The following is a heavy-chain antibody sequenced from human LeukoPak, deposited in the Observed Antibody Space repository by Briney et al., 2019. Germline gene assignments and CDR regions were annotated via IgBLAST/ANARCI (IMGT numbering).Heavy chain of an antibody. CDR1: GFTFSSYE. D-gene: IGHD6-13*01. Sequence: GGSLRLSCAASGFTFSSYEMNWVRQAPGKGLEWVSYISSSGSTIYYADSVKGRFTISRENAKNSLYLQMNRLRAEDTAVYYCASPYRSRGNDYWGQGTLVTVSS. CDR2: ISSSGSTI. CDR3: ASPYRSRGNDY. V-gene: IGHV3-48*03. J-gene: IGHJ4*02.